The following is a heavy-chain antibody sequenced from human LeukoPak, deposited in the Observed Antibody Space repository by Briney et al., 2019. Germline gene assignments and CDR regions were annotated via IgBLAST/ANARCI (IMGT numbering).Heavy chain of an antibody. CDR3: AKDSSSTRSFDY. CDR1: GFTVSSNY. J-gene: IGHJ4*02. V-gene: IGHV3-66*01. CDR2: IYSGGST. D-gene: IGHD2-2*01. Sequence: GGSLRLSCAASGFTVSSNYMSWVRQAPGKGLEWVSVIYSGGSTYYADSVKGRFTISRDNSKNALYLQMNSLRAEDSALYYCAKDSSSTRSFDYWGQGTLVTVSS.